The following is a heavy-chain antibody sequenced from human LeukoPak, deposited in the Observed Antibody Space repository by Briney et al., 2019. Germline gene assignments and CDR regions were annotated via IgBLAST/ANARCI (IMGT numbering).Heavy chain of an antibody. CDR1: AGTFSSYA. V-gene: IGHV1-69*01. D-gene: IGHD1-1*01. CDR2: IIPIFGTA. CDR3: ARNTGTPEGDWFDP. Sequence: SVKVSFKASAGTFSSYAISWVRQAPGQGLELMGGIIPIFGTANYAQKFQGRVTITAAESTSTAYMELSSLRSEDTAVYYCARNTGTPEGDWFDPWGQGTLVTVSS. J-gene: IGHJ5*02.